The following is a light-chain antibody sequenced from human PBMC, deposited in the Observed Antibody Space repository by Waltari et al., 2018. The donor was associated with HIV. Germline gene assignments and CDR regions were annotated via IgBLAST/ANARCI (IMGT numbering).Light chain of an antibody. V-gene: IGLV1-44*01. J-gene: IGLJ3*02. Sequence: QSVLTQPTSASGTPGQRVTITCSGSSSNTGSNTVNWYQQLPGTAPKLLTYSNYERTSGVPGRLPDSKSGPSASLAISGLQSEDEANYFCAAWDDSLIGPAFGGGTKLTVL. CDR1: SSNTGSNT. CDR3: AAWDDSLIGPA. CDR2: SNY.